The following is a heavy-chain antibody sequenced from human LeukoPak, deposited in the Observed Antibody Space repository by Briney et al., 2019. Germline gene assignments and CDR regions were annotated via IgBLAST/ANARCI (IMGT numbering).Heavy chain of an antibody. J-gene: IGHJ4*02. CDR1: GFTFSSYG. V-gene: IGHV3-30*03. CDR2: ISYDGSNK. CDR3: AREYQLLFGGFDY. Sequence: GGSLRLSCAASGFTFSSYGMHWVRQAPGKGLEWVAVISYDGSNKYYADSVKGRFTISRDNSKNTLYLQMNSLRAEDTAVYYCAREYQLLFGGFDYWGQGTLVTVSS. D-gene: IGHD2-2*01.